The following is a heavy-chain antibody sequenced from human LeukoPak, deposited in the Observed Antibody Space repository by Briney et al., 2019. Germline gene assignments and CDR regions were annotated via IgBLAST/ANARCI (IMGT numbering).Heavy chain of an antibody. CDR2: ISSSSSTI. CDR1: GFTFSSYS. Sequence: GGSLRLSCAASGFTFSSYSMNWVRQAPGKGLEWVSSISSSSSTIYYADSVKGRFTISRDNAKNSLYLQMNSLRAEDTAVYYCARGGGGYGDYGYYFDYWGQGTLVTVSS. D-gene: IGHD4-17*01. CDR3: ARGGGGYGDYGYYFDY. V-gene: IGHV3-48*01. J-gene: IGHJ4*02.